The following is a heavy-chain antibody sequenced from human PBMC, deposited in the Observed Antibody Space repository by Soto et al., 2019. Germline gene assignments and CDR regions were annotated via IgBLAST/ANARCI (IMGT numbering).Heavy chain of an antibody. J-gene: IGHJ3*02. D-gene: IGHD3-22*01. CDR2: IIPIFGTA. V-gene: IGHV1-69*13. CDR3: ARQAGVTMIVVVIGAFDI. CDR1: GGTFSSYA. Sequence: ASVKVSCKASGGTFSSYAISWVRQAPGQGLEWMGGIIPIFGTANYAQKFQGRVTITADESTSTAYMELSSLRSEDTAVYYCARQAGVTMIVVVIGAFDIWGQGTMVTVSS.